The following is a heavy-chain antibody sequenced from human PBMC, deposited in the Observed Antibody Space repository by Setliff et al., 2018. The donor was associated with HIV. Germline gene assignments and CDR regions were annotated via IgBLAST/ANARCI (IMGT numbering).Heavy chain of an antibody. CDR3: ARALYFYDSRGFRSLGFDP. J-gene: IGHJ5*02. D-gene: IGHD3-22*01. CDR1: GASLGGDDFF. CDR2: ISYRGTT. Sequence: SETLSLTCTVSGASLGGDDFFWNWIRQHPTGALEWIGYISYRGTTFYNPSLKSRLAIPVDPSKSHFSLQLTSMTAADTAVYFCARALYFYDSRGFRSLGFDPWGQGTLVTVSS. V-gene: IGHV4-31*03.